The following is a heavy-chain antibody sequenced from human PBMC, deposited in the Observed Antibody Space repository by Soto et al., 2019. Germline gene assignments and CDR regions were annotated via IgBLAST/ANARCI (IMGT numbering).Heavy chain of an antibody. J-gene: IGHJ3*02. CDR1: GDSVPSNSAA. D-gene: IGHD6-19*01. CDR3: ARGPPLAVAGEDDFDI. V-gene: IGHV6-1*01. Sequence: SQTLSLTCAISGDSVPSNSAAWNWIRQSPSRGLEWLGRTYYRSKWYNDYAVSVKSRITINPDTPKNQFSLQLNSVTPEDTAVYYCARGPPLAVAGEDDFDIWGQGTMVTVSS. CDR2: TYYRSKWYN.